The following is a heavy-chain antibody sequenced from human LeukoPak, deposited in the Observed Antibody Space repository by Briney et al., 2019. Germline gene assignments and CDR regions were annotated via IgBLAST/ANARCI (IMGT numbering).Heavy chain of an antibody. CDR1: GGSFSGYY. Sequence: PSETLSLTCALYGGSFSGYYWRWIRHPPGKGLEWIGEINHSGSTNYNPSLKSRVTISVDTSKNQFSLKLSYVTAADAAVCYCARCDYDFWIRSRRWNWFDPWGQGTLVTVSS. J-gene: IGHJ5*02. CDR2: INHSGST. V-gene: IGHV4-34*01. CDR3: ARCDYDFWIRSRRWNWFDP. D-gene: IGHD3-3*01.